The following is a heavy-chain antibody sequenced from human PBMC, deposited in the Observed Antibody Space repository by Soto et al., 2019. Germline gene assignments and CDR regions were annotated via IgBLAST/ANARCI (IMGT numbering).Heavy chain of an antibody. CDR2: ISYIGSI. J-gene: IGHJ6*02. V-gene: IGHV4-31*03. CDR1: GGSIPSGGYY. D-gene: IGHD3-10*01. Sequence: QVQLQESGPGLVKPSQTLSLTCTVSGGSIPSGGYYWSWIRQHPERGLEWIGYISYIGSIYYNPSLKSRVTISVDTSKNQFSLKLSSVTVADTAVYYCARDLQFRGFYGMDVWGQGTTVTVSS. CDR3: ARDLQFRGFYGMDV.